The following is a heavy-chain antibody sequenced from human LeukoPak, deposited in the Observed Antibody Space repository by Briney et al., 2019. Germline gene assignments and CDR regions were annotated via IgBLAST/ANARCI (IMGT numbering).Heavy chain of an antibody. CDR3: ARAAAGTFDY. Sequence: PGGSLRLSCAASGFTLDDYAMHWVRQAPGKGLEWVSGISWNSGSIGYADSVKGRFTISRDNAKNSLYLQMNSLRAEDTALYYCARAAAGTFDYWGQGTLVTVSS. CDR2: ISWNSGSI. J-gene: IGHJ4*02. D-gene: IGHD1-14*01. CDR1: GFTLDDYA. V-gene: IGHV3-9*01.